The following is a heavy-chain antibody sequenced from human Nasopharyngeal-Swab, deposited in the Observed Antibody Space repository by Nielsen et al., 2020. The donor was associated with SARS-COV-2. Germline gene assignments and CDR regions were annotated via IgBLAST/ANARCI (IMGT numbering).Heavy chain of an antibody. V-gene: IGHV1-8*01. CDR1: GYTFTSYD. CDR3: ARVVRTRYGSGSYGGFDP. J-gene: IGHJ5*02. Sequence: ASVKVSCKASGYTFTSYDISWVRQATGQGLEWMGWMNPNSGNTGYAQKFQGRVTMTRNTSISTAYMELSSLRSEDTAVYYCARVVRTRYGSGSYGGFDPWGQGTLVTVSS. D-gene: IGHD3-10*01. CDR2: MNPNSGNT.